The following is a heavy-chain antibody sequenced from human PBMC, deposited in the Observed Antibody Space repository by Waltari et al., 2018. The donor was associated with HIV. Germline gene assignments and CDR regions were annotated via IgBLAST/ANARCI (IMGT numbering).Heavy chain of an antibody. D-gene: IGHD3-3*01. CDR3: ARERFLEWLLYTGGGIDY. V-gene: IGHV3-21*01. J-gene: IGHJ4*02. CDR1: GFNFNTHN. Sequence: EVQLVESGGGLVKPGGSLRLSCAASGFNFNTHNMKWFRQSPGKGLEWVSSISSRSGYIYYADSVKGRFTISRDNAKNSLYLQMNSLRAEDTATYYWARERFLEWLLYTGGGIDYWGQGALVTVSS. CDR2: ISSRSGYI.